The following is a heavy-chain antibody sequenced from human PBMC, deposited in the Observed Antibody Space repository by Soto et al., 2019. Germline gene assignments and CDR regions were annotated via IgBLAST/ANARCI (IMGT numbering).Heavy chain of an antibody. J-gene: IGHJ5*02. CDR3: AKDLVAFTTGRRSPFGS. V-gene: IGHV3-30*18. CDR2: ISYDGKNE. Sequence: PGGSLRLSCAPSGFTFRAYGMHLVRQAPGKGLEWGAVISYDGKNEYYADSVKGRFSISRDSSKNTLYLQMNSLRAEDTAVYYCAKDLVAFTTGRRSPFGSWGEGTLVTVSS. CDR1: GFTFRAYG. D-gene: IGHD3-3*01.